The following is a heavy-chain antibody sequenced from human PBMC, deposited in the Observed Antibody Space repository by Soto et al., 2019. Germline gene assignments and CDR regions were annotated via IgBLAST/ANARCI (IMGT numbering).Heavy chain of an antibody. D-gene: IGHD4-4*01. J-gene: IGHJ5*02. CDR1: GYTFTSYG. Sequence: ASVKVSCKASGYTFTSYGISWVRQAPGQGLEWMGRISAYNGNTNYAQKLQGRVTMTTDTSTSTAYMELRSLRSDDTAVYYCAREHSGNYVFDPWGQGTLVTVSS. CDR3: AREHSGNYVFDP. V-gene: IGHV1-18*01. CDR2: ISAYNGNT.